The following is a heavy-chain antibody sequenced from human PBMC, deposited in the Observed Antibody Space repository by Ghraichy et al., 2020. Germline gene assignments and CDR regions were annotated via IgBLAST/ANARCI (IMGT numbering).Heavy chain of an antibody. CDR1: GGSFSGYY. Sequence: QTLSLTCAVYGGSFSGYYWSWIRQPPGKGLEWIGEINHSGSTNYNPSLKSRVTISVDTSKNQFSLKLSSVTAADTAVYYCARGLLWFGEHFDYWGQGTLVTVSS. J-gene: IGHJ4*02. V-gene: IGHV4-34*01. CDR3: ARGLLWFGEHFDY. CDR2: INHSGST. D-gene: IGHD3-10*01.